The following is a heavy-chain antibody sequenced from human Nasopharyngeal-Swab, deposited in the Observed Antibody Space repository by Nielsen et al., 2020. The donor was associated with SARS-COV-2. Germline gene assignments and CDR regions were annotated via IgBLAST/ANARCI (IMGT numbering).Heavy chain of an antibody. J-gene: IGHJ6*02. CDR1: GFTFSSYG. D-gene: IGHD3-10*01. CDR2: IWYDGSNK. CDR3: ARELVRGVITDYYYGMDV. V-gene: IGHV3-33*01. Sequence: GGSLRLSCAASGFTFSSYGMHWVRQAPGKGLEWVAVIWYDGSNKYYADSVKGRFTISRDNSKNTLYLQMNSLRAEDTAVYYCARELVRGVITDYYYGMDVWGQGTTVTVPS.